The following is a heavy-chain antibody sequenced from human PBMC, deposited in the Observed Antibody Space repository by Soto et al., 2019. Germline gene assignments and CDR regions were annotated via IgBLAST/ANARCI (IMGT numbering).Heavy chain of an antibody. D-gene: IGHD3-16*01. Sequence: QITLKESGPTLVKPTQTLTLTCTFSGFLLSTSGVGVGWIRQPPGKALEWLALIYWDDDKRYSPSLKSRLTITKDTSKNQVVLTITTMDPVDTATYYCAHFYVRGWYFDYWGQGTLVTVSS. CDR3: AHFYVRGWYFDY. CDR1: GFLLSTSGVG. V-gene: IGHV2-5*02. J-gene: IGHJ4*02. CDR2: IYWDDDK.